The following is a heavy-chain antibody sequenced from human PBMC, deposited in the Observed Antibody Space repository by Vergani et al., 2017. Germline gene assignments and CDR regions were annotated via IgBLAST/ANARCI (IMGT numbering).Heavy chain of an antibody. CDR1: GFTFSSYA. D-gene: IGHD4-17*01. Sequence: EVQLLESGGGLVQPGGSLRLSCAASGFTFSSYAMNWVRQTPGKGLEWISVISSSGLSTNYAASVKGRLTISRDKTKNTLFLQMNSLRAEDSAIYFCAKNRGQYGDYFDSWGQGALVTVSS. CDR3: AKNRGQYGDYFDS. J-gene: IGHJ4*02. CDR2: ISSSGLST. V-gene: IGHV3-23*01.